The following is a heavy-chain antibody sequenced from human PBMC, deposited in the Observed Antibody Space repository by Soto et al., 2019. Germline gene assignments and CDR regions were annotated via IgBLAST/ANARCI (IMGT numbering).Heavy chain of an antibody. D-gene: IGHD6-19*01. Sequence: ASVKVSCKASGYTVTSYGISWVRQATGQGLEWMGWINSYNGNTTYAQKLQGRVTMTTDTSTSTAYMELRSLRSDDTAVYYRAREPVAGIWFDYWGQGTLVTVSS. J-gene: IGHJ5*01. CDR2: INSYNGNT. CDR3: AREPVAGIWFDY. CDR1: GYTVTSYG. V-gene: IGHV1-18*01.